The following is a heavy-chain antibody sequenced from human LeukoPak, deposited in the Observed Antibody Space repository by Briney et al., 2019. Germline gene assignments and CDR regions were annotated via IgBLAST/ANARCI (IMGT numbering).Heavy chain of an antibody. Sequence: GGSLRLSCAASGFTFSSYGMHWVRQAPGKGLEWVAVIWYDGSNKCYADSVKGRFTISRDNSKNTLYLQMNSLRAEDTAVYYCARDPTWFGESNYYFDYWGQGTLVTVSS. J-gene: IGHJ4*02. D-gene: IGHD3-10*01. CDR1: GFTFSSYG. CDR3: ARDPTWFGESNYYFDY. V-gene: IGHV3-33*01. CDR2: IWYDGSNK.